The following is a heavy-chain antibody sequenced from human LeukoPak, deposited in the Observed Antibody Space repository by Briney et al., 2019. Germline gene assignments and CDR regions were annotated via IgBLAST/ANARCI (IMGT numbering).Heavy chain of an antibody. V-gene: IGHV4-59*08. J-gene: IGHJ5*02. CDR3: ARHATGPDP. CDR2: ISYSGST. D-gene: IGHD1-14*01. CDR1: GGSISSYY. Sequence: SETLSLTCTVSGGSISSYYWSWIRQPPGKGLEWIGYISYSGSTNYNASLKSRVTISVDTSKNQFSLNLSSVTAADTAVYYCARHATGPDPWGQGTLVTVSS.